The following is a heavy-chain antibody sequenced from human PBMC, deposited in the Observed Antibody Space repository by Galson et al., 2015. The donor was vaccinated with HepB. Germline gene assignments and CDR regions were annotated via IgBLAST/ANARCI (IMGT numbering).Heavy chain of an antibody. V-gene: IGHV3-21*01. CDR1: GFTFSSYS. CDR2: ISSSSSYI. CDR3: ARDREYIVATIEYYDYGMDG. J-gene: IGHJ6*02. Sequence: SLRLSCAASGFTFSSYSMNWVRQAPGKGLEWVSSISSSSSYIYYADSVKGRFTISRDNAKNSLYLQMNSLRAEDTAVYYCARDREYIVATIEYYDYGMDGWGQGTTVTVSS. D-gene: IGHD5-12*01.